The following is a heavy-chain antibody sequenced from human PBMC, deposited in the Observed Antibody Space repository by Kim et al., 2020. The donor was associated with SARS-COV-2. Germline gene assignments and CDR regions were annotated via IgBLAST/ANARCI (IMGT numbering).Heavy chain of an antibody. D-gene: IGHD1-26*01. CDR2: ISGSGGST. J-gene: IGHJ6*02. Sequence: GGSLRLPCAASGFTFSSYAMSWVRQAPGKGLEWVSAISGSGGSTYYADSVKGRFTISRDNSKNTLYLQMNSLRAEDTAVYYCATLPDRGFHYYGMDVWGQGTTVTVSS. V-gene: IGHV3-23*01. CDR1: GFTFSSYA. CDR3: ATLPDRGFHYYGMDV.